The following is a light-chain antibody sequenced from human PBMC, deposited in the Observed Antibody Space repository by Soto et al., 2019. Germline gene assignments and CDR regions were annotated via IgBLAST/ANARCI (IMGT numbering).Light chain of an antibody. CDR1: SSDVGANKY. Sequence: QSVLTQPASVSGSPGQSITISCTGTSSDVGANKYVSWYQQHPGKAPQLMIYEVSNRPSGVSNRFSGSKSGNTASLTISGLQAEDEADYHCRSFTPTTWVFGGGTK. J-gene: IGLJ3*02. CDR3: RSFTPTTWV. CDR2: EVS. V-gene: IGLV2-14*01.